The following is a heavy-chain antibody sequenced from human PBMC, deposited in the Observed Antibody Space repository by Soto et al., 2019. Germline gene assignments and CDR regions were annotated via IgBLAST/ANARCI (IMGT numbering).Heavy chain of an antibody. Sequence: GGSLRLSCAASGFTFSTYGMHWVRQAPGKGLDWVAVIWYDGSYKYYGDSVKGRFTISRDNSKSTLYLQMNSLRAEDTAVYYCARLLGAALGAWFDPWGQGTLVTVSS. V-gene: IGHV3-33*01. CDR2: IWYDGSYK. J-gene: IGHJ5*02. D-gene: IGHD3-16*01. CDR1: GFTFSTYG. CDR3: ARLLGAALGAWFDP.